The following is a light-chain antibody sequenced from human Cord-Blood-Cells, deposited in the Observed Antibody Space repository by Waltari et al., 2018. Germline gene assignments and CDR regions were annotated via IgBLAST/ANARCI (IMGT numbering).Light chain of an antibody. CDR2: DAS. CDR1: QRVSSY. Sequence: EIVSTQSPATLSLSPGERATLSCRASQRVSSYLAWYQQKPGQAPRLLIYDASNRATGIPVRFSGSGSGTDFTLTISSLEPEDFAVYYCQQRSNWPPITFGQGTRLEIK. J-gene: IGKJ5*01. CDR3: QQRSNWPPIT. V-gene: IGKV3-11*01.